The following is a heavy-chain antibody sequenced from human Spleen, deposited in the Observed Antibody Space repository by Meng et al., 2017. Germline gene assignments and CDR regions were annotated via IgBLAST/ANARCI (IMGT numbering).Heavy chain of an antibody. CDR3: ARDFLYYDFWSGYLEYYYYYYGMDV. V-gene: IGHV3-48*03. D-gene: IGHD3-3*01. CDR2: ISSSGSTI. Sequence: GGSLRLSCAASGFTFSSYEMNWVRQAPGKGLEWVSYISSSGSTIYYADSVKGRFTISRDNAKNSLYLQMNSLRAEDTAVYYCARDFLYYDFWSGYLEYYYYYYGMDVWGQGTMVTVSS. CDR1: GFTFSSYE. J-gene: IGHJ6*02.